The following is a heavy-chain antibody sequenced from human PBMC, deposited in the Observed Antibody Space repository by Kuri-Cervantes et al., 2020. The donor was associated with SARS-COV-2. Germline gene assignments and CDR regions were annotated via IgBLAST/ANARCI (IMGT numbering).Heavy chain of an antibody. CDR3: ASSDRLGEGLRDPLYREGVIQV. CDR1: GGTFDSYT. J-gene: IGHJ4*02. D-gene: IGHD3-10*01. V-gene: IGHV1-69*06. CDR2: IITAFGTA. Sequence: SVKVSCKASGGTFDSYTISWVRQTPGQGLERMGGIITAFGTANYAQKFQDRVTLIADKSTSTVFVELSRLSSEDTAVYYCASSDRLGEGLRDPLYREGVIQVWGQGTLVTVSS.